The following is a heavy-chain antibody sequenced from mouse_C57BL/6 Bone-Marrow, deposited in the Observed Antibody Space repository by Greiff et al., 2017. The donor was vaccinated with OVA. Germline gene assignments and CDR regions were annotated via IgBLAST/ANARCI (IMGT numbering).Heavy chain of an antibody. D-gene: IGHD1-1*01. V-gene: IGHV14-4*01. Sequence: VQLKESGAELVRPGASVKLSCTASGFNIKDDYMHWVKQRPEQGLEWIGWIDPENGDTEYASKFQGKATITAATSSNTAYLQLSRLTSEDTAFYYCTNYYGTSWFAYWGQGTLVTVSA. CDR2: IDPENGDT. J-gene: IGHJ3*01. CDR1: GFNIKDDY. CDR3: TNYYGTSWFAY.